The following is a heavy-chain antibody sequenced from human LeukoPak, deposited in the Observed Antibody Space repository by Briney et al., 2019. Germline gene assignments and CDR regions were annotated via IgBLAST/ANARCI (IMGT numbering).Heavy chain of an antibody. D-gene: IGHD2-15*01. CDR1: GFTFSTYW. J-gene: IGHJ4*02. V-gene: IGHV3-7*04. Sequence: PGGSLRLSCTASGFTFSTYWMSWVRQAPGKGLEWVANVRQDGNEKYSVDSVKGRFTISRDNAKNSLYLQMNSLRAEDTAVYYCARPRGYCSGGSCFPPDYWGQGTLVTVS. CDR3: ARPRGYCSGGSCFPPDY. CDR2: VRQDGNEK.